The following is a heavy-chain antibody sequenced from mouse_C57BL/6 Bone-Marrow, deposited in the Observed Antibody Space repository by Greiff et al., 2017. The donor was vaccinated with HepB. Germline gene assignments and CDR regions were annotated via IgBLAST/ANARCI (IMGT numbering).Heavy chain of an antibody. CDR1: GYTFTDYN. CDR3: ARRDYYGSSYNYAMDY. V-gene: IGHV1-22*01. J-gene: IGHJ4*01. D-gene: IGHD1-1*01. Sequence: VQLQQPGAELVKPGASVKMSCKASGYTFTDYNMHWVKQSHGKSLEWIGYINPNNGGTSYNQKFKGKATLTVNKSSSTAYMELRSLTSEDSAVYYCARRDYYGSSYNYAMDYWGQGTSVTVSS. CDR2: INPNNGGT.